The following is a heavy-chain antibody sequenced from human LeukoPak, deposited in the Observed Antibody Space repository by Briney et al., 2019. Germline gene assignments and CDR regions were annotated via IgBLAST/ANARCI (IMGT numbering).Heavy chain of an antibody. CDR3: ARGSDYDILSVDY. V-gene: IGHV4-4*02. CDR1: GGSISSSNW. D-gene: IGHD3-9*01. J-gene: IGHJ4*02. CDR2: IYHSGST. Sequence: PSETLSLTCAVSGGSISSSNWWSWVRQPPGKGLEWIGEIYHSGSTNYNPSLKSRVTISVDTSKNQFSLKLSSVTAADTAVYYCARGSDYDILSVDYWGQGTLVTVSS.